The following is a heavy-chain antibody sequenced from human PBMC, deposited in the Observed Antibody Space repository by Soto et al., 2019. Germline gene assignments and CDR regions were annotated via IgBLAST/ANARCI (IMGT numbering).Heavy chain of an antibody. Sequence: AGSLRLSCAASGFTFSSYAMSLVRQPPGKGQEWVSAISGSGGSTYYADSVKGRFTNSRDNSKNTLYLQMNSLRAEDTAVYYCAKGSDRGYHYGMDVWGQGTTVTVSS. V-gene: IGHV3-23*01. CDR3: AKGSDRGYHYGMDV. J-gene: IGHJ6*02. CDR2: ISGSGGST. CDR1: GFTFSSYA. D-gene: IGHD3-10*01.